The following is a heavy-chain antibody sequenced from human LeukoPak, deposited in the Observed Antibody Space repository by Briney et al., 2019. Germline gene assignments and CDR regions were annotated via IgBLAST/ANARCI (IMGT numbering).Heavy chain of an antibody. J-gene: IGHJ4*02. CDR3: ARGERNGSYYPYYFDY. Sequence: GESLKISCKGSGYSFTSYWIGWVRQMPGKGLEWMGIIYPGDSDTRYSPSFQGQVTISADKSISTAYLQWSSLKASDTAMYYCARGERNGSYYPYYFDYWGQGTLVTASS. V-gene: IGHV5-51*01. D-gene: IGHD1-26*01. CDR1: GYSFTSYW. CDR2: IYPGDSDT.